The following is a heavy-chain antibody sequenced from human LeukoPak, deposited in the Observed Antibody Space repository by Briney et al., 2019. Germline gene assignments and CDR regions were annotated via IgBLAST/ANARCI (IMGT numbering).Heavy chain of an antibody. CDR2: IKSKADGETT. D-gene: IGHD1-20*01. CDR3: STLTSRGLSDS. V-gene: IGHV3-15*07. J-gene: IGHJ4*02. CDR1: DFTFTNAW. Sequence: GGSLRLSCAASDFTFTNAWMNWVRQAPGKGLEWVGRIKSKADGETTDYAAPVKGRFTFSRDDSKNMLYLQMNSLKSEDTAVYYCSTLTSRGLSDSWGQGTLVTVSS.